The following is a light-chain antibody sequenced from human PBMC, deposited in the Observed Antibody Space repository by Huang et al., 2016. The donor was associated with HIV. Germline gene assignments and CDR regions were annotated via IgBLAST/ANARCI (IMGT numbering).Light chain of an antibody. J-gene: IGKJ5*01. V-gene: IGKV1-39*01. Sequence: DIQMTQSPSSLSVSIGDRVTITCRASQAINGYLNWYQQRPSQAPRLLIFDASTLHSGVPSRFSGSGSGTDFTLTINNVQTEDVATYFCQQSYSNLITFGQGSRLQI. CDR3: QQSYSNLIT. CDR2: DAS. CDR1: QAINGY.